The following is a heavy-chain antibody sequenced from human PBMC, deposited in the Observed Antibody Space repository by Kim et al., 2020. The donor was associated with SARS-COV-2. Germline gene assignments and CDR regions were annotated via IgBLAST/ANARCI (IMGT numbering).Heavy chain of an antibody. D-gene: IGHD1-26*01. CDR2: IYPGDSDT. Sequence: GESLKISCKGSGYSFTSYWIGWVRQMPGKGLEWMGIIYPGDSDTRYSPSFQGQVTISADKSISTAYLQWSSLKASDTAMYYCARLRYGPKWDRTRYYFDYWGQGTLVTVSS. CDR1: GYSFTSYW. CDR3: ARLRYGPKWDRTRYYFDY. J-gene: IGHJ4*02. V-gene: IGHV5-51*01.